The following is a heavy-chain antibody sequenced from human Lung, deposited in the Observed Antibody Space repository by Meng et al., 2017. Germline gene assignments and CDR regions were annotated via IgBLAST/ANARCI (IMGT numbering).Heavy chain of an antibody. V-gene: IGHV4-59*01. CDR1: GGSISSYY. J-gene: IGHJ4*02. D-gene: IGHD3-10*01. CDR3: ARVRGVKTDY. CDR2: ISYSGNT. Sequence: QVQLQESGPGLVKPSEALSLTCTVSGGSISSYYWSWIRQPPGKGLEWIGYISYSGNTNYNPSLKSRVTISVDTSKNQFSLKLSSVTATDTAVYYCARVRGVKTDYWGQGTLVTVFS.